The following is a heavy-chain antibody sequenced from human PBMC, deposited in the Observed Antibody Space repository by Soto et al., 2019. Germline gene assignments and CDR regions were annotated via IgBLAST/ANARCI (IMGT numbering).Heavy chain of an antibody. CDR1: RFSLSTRGMC. D-gene: IGHD3-22*01. Sequence: GPTLLNPTDTLPLTGTLSRFSLSTRGMCGSWIRQPPGKALEWLALIDWDDDKYYSTSLKTRLTISKDTSKNQVVLTMTNMDPVDTATYHCARIRDDSSGDYSYYLDYWGQGTLVTVS. CDR2: IDWDDDK. CDR3: ARIRDDSSGDYSYYLDY. J-gene: IGHJ4*02. V-gene: IGHV2-70*01.